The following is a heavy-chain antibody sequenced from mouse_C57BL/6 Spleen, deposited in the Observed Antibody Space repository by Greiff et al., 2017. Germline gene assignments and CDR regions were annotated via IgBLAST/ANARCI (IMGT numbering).Heavy chain of an antibody. Sequence: EVKVEESGGGLVKPGGSLKLSCAASGFTFSDYGMHWVRQAPEKGLEWVGYISSGSSTIYYADTVKGRFTISRDNAKNTLFLQMTSLRSEDTAMYYCARRIYYYGSSYVFYAMDYWGQGTSVTGSS. V-gene: IGHV5-17*01. D-gene: IGHD1-1*01. CDR1: GFTFSDYG. CDR3: ARRIYYYGSSYVFYAMDY. J-gene: IGHJ4*01. CDR2: ISSGSSTI.